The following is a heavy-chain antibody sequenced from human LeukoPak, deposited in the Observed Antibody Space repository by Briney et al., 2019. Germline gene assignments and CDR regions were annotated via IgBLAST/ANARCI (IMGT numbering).Heavy chain of an antibody. Sequence: GASVKVSCKASGYTFTGYYMHCVRQAPGQGLEWMGWINPNSGGTNYAQKFQGRVTMTRDTSISTAYMELSRLRSDDTAVYYCARGRPYYDILTGYPFDYWGQGTLVTVSS. D-gene: IGHD3-9*01. CDR2: INPNSGGT. J-gene: IGHJ4*02. CDR1: GYTFTGYY. CDR3: ARGRPYYDILTGYPFDY. V-gene: IGHV1-2*02.